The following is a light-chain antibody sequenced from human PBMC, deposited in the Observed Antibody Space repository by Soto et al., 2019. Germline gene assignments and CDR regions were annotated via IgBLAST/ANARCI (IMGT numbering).Light chain of an antibody. J-gene: IGLJ3*02. CDR3: QGWDISSGHVV. CDR1: NIGSKS. V-gene: IGLV3-21*01. Sequence: SYELTQPPSVSVAPGKTASVACGGSNIGSKSVHWYQKKSGQAPVLVMYYDSDRPSGIPERFSGSNSGNTATLTISRVEAGEEADYYCQGWDISSGHVVFGGGTQLTVL. CDR2: YDS.